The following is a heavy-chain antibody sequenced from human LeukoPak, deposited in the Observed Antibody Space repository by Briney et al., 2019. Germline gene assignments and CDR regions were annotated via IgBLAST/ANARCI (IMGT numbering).Heavy chain of an antibody. CDR1: GFTFSNAW. CDR2: IKSKTDGGTT. CDR3: TTDAPGYYDSSGYYLDY. V-gene: IGHV3-15*01. Sequence: GGSLRLSCAASGFTFSNAWMSWVRQAPGKGLEWVGRIKSKTDGGTTDYAAPVKGRFTISRDDSKNTLYLQMNSLETEDTAVYYCTTDAPGYYDSSGYYLDYWGQGTLVTVSS. J-gene: IGHJ4*02. D-gene: IGHD3-22*01.